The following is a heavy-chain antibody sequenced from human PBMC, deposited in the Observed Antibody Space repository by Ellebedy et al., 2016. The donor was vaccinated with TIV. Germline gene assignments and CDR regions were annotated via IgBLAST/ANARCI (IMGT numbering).Heavy chain of an antibody. V-gene: IGHV3-23*01. Sequence: GESLKISXAASGFTFSSYAMSWVRQAPGKGLEWVSAISGSGGSTYYADSVKGRFTISRDNSKNTLYLQMNSLRAEDTAVYYCAKEDTSGYDWAYYYYGMDVWGQGTTVTVSS. CDR1: GFTFSSYA. J-gene: IGHJ6*02. D-gene: IGHD5-12*01. CDR2: ISGSGGST. CDR3: AKEDTSGYDWAYYYYGMDV.